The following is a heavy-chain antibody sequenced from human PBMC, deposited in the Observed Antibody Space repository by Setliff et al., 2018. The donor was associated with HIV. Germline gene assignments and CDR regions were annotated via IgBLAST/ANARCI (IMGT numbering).Heavy chain of an antibody. V-gene: IGHV1-18*01. D-gene: IGHD5-12*01. Sequence: ASVKVSCKASGYTFPNYGISWVRQAPGQGLEWMGWISAYNGYTNYAQKLQGRVAMTRDTSTSTVYMELSSLRSEDTAVYYCASAGAWQRNALDIWGQGTMVTVSS. J-gene: IGHJ3*02. CDR3: ASAGAWQRNALDI. CDR2: ISAYNGYT. CDR1: GYTFPNYG.